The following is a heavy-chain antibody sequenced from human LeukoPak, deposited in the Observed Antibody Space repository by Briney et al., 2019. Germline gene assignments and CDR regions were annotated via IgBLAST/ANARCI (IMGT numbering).Heavy chain of an antibody. J-gene: IGHJ6*04. Sequence: GGSLRLSCAASGFTFSSYAMSWVRQAPGKGLEWVSAISGSGGSTYYADSVKGRFTISRDNSKNTLYLQMNSLRAEDTAVYYCEKKNYDSGVYYYYSYSGRDVGAKGTTVTVSA. CDR2: ISGSGGST. D-gene: IGHD3-22*01. CDR1: GFTFSSYA. CDR3: EKKNYDSGVYYYYSYSGRDV. V-gene: IGHV3-23*01.